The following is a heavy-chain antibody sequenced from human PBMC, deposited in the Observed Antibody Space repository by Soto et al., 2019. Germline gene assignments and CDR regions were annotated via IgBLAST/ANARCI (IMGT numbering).Heavy chain of an antibody. Sequence: PGESLKISCKGTGYSFTTYWINWARQMPGKGLELMVKIDPTGSYVNYSPSFQGHATISSDQSISTTYLQWSTQMASDTATYYCPRHCSSTSCSTYYRMDVWGQGTTVTVSS. D-gene: IGHD2-2*01. V-gene: IGHV5-10-1*01. CDR3: PRHCSSTSCSTYYRMDV. J-gene: IGHJ6*01. CDR1: GYSFTTYW. CDR2: IDPTGSYV.